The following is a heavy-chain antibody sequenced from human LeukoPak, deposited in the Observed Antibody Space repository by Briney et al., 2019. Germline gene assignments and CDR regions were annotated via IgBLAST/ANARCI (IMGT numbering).Heavy chain of an antibody. CDR3: AIDTSGRGGGLF. D-gene: IGHD6-19*01. V-gene: IGHV4-30-4*08. CDR2: IYYSGNT. J-gene: IGHJ4*02. Sequence: SQTLSLTCTVSGGSISSGDYYWTWIRQRPGKGLEWIGYIYYSGNTYYNPSLKSRVTISLDTSKNQFSLRLSSVTAADTAMYYCAIDTSGRGGGLFWGQGSMVTVSS. CDR1: GGSISSGDYY.